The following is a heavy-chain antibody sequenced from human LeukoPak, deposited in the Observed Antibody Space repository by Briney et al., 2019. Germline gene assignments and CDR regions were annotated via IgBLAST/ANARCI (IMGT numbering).Heavy chain of an antibody. Sequence: GSLRLSCAASGFTFSTYWMTWVRQAPGKGLEWVANIKTDGSQIYYADSVKGRFTISRDNAKNSLYLQMNSLRAEDTAVYYCARDLNWETYWGQGTLVTVSS. D-gene: IGHD1-1*01. CDR1: GFTFSTYW. CDR2: IKTDGSQI. J-gene: IGHJ4*02. CDR3: ARDLNWETY. V-gene: IGHV3-7*01.